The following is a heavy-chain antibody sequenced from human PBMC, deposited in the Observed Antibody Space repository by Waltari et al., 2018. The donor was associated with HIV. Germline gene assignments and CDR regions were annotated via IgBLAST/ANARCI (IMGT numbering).Heavy chain of an antibody. J-gene: IGHJ6*02. CDR1: GFTFSRHW. Sequence: EVQLVESGGGLVQPGGSLRLSCSASGFTFSRHWMQWVRQAPGKGLVWVSGINREGSTIRYADSVKGRFTISRDNAKNTLYLQMNSLRAEDTALYYCARGQYYSMDVWGQGTTVTVSS. CDR2: INREGSTI. D-gene: IGHD3-10*01. V-gene: IGHV3-74*01. CDR3: ARGQYYSMDV.